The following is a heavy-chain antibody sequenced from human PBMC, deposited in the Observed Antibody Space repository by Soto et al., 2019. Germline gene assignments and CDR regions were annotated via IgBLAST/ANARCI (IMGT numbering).Heavy chain of an antibody. V-gene: IGHV3-9*01. CDR3: AVIAARRGFDY. Sequence: AGGSLRLSCAASGFTFDDYAMHWFRQAPGKGLEWVSGISWNSGSIGYADSVKGRFTISRDNAKNSLYLQMNSLRAEDTALYYCAVIAARRGFDYWGQGTLVTVSS. CDR2: ISWNSGSI. D-gene: IGHD6-6*01. J-gene: IGHJ4*02. CDR1: GFTFDDYA.